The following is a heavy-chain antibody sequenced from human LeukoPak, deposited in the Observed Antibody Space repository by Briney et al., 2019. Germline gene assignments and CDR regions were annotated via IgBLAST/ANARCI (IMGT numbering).Heavy chain of an antibody. CDR3: ARMVSAFDI. V-gene: IGHV3-21*01. CDR1: GFTFSSYS. D-gene: IGHD2-8*01. Sequence: GGSLRLSCAASGFTFSSYSMNLVRQAPGKGLEWVSSISSSSSNIYYADSVKGRFTISRDNAKNSLYLQMNVLSAEDAAVYYCARMVSAFDIWGQGTMVTVSS. CDR2: ISSSSSNI. J-gene: IGHJ3*02.